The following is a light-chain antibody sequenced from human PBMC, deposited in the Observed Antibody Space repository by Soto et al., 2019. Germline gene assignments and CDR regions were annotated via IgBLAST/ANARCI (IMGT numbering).Light chain of an antibody. Sequence: QSVLTQPASVSGSPGQSITISCTGTSSDVGSYNLVSWYQQHPGKAPKLMIYEGNKRPSGVSNRFSASKSGNTASLTISGLQAEDEADYYCCAYAGSNTLVFGGWTKLTVL. CDR3: CAYAGSNTLV. CDR2: EGN. V-gene: IGLV2-23*01. J-gene: IGLJ2*01. CDR1: SSDVGSYNL.